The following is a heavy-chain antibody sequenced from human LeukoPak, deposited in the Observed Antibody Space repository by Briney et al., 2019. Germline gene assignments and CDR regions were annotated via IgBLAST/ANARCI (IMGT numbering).Heavy chain of an antibody. V-gene: IGHV1-69*13. CDR2: IIPIFGTA. J-gene: IGHJ4*02. CDR1: GGTFSSYA. Sequence: SVKVSCKASGGTFSSYAISWVRQAPGQGLEWMGRIIPIFGTANYAQKFQGRVTITSDESTSTAYMELSSLRSEDTAVYYCARRRESSGLIFDYWGQGTLVTVSS. D-gene: IGHD6-19*01. CDR3: ARRRESSGLIFDY.